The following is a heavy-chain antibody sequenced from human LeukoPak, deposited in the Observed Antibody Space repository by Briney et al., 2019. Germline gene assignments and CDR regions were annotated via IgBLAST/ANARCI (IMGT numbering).Heavy chain of an antibody. CDR1: GGTFSSYA. J-gene: IGHJ4*02. D-gene: IGHD3-9*01. CDR2: IIPIFGIA. CDR3: ARSPPPLRYFDWLPDY. Sequence: SVKVSCKASGGTFSSYAISWVRQAPGQGLEWMGRIIPIFGIANYAQKFQGRVTITADKSTSTAYMELSSLRSEDTAVYYCARSPPPLRYFDWLPDYWGQGTLVTVSS. V-gene: IGHV1-69*04.